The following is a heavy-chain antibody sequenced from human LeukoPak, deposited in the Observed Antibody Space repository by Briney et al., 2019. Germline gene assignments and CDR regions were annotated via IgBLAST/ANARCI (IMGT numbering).Heavy chain of an antibody. CDR3: ARVRSVSSSAFLAAYFDL. CDR2: IHTSGST. J-gene: IGHJ2*01. Sequence: PSETLSLTCTVSGGSISSGSYYWSWIRQPAGKELEWIGRIHTSGSTNYNPSLKSRVTISVDTSKNQFSLMLSSVTAADTAVYYCARVRSVSSSAFLAAYFDLWGRGTLVTVSS. D-gene: IGHD6-19*01. CDR1: GGSISSGSYY. V-gene: IGHV4-61*02.